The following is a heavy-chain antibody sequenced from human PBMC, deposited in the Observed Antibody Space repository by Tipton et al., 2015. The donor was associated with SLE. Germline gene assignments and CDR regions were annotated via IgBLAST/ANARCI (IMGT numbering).Heavy chain of an antibody. CDR2: ITPNGGST. J-gene: IGHJ4*02. V-gene: IGHV1-46*01. CDR3: ARDGQRDGYNSFDY. CDR1: GYTFTSYY. Sequence: QLVQSGAEVKKPGASVKVSCKASGYTFTSYYMHWVRQAPGQGLEWMGLITPNGGSTRYAQKFQDRVTMTSDTSTSTVYMELSTLRSEDTALYYCARDGQRDGYNSFDYWGQGTLVTVSS. D-gene: IGHD5-24*01.